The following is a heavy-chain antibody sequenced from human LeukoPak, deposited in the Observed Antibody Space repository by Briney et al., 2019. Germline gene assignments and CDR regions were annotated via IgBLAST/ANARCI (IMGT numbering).Heavy chain of an antibody. V-gene: IGHV4-34*01. D-gene: IGHD2-15*01. CDR1: GGSFSGYY. CDR2: INHSGST. Sequence: SEALSLTCAVYGGSFSGYYWSWIRQPPGKGLEWIGEINHSGSTNYNPSLKSRVTISVDTSKNQFSLKLSSVTAADTAVYYCAGAGYCSGGSCYGGYYFDYWGQGTLVTVSS. CDR3: AGAGYCSGGSCYGGYYFDY. J-gene: IGHJ4*02.